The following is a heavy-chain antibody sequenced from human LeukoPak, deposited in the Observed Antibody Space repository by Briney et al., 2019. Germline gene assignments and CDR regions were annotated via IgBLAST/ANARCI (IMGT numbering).Heavy chain of an antibody. J-gene: IGHJ4*02. CDR3: AKDLHVSVGAPDFDY. CDR2: ISSSGSTI. V-gene: IGHV3-48*03. D-gene: IGHD1-26*01. CDR1: GFTFSSYE. Sequence: GGSLRLSCAASGFTFSSYEMNWVRQAPGKGLEWVSYISSSGSTIYYADSVKGRFTISRDNSKNTLYLQMNSLRAEDTAVYYCAKDLHVSVGAPDFDYWGQGTLVTVSS.